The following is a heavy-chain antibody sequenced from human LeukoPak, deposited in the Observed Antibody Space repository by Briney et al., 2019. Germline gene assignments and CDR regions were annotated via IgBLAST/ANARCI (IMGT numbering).Heavy chain of an antibody. D-gene: IGHD3-22*01. J-gene: IGHJ5*02. Sequence: ASVKVSCKASGGTFSSYAINWVRQAPGQGLEWMGRIIPILGIANYAQKFQGRVTITADKSTSTAYMELSSLRSEDTAVYYCARDRGSSGYYYWFDPWGQGTLVTVSS. CDR1: GGTFSSYA. CDR2: IIPILGIA. CDR3: ARDRGSSGYYYWFDP. V-gene: IGHV1-69*04.